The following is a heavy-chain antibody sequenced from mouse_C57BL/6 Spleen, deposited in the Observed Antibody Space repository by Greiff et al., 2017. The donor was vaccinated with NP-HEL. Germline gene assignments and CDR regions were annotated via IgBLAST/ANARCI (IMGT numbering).Heavy chain of an antibody. CDR2: IHPSDSDT. Sequence: QVQLKQPGAELVKPGASVKVSCKASGYTFTSYWMHWVKQRPGQGLEWIGRIHPSDSDTNYNQKFKGKATLTVDKSSSTAYMQLSSLTSEDSAVYYCAIYYYGSSYVFDYWGQGTTLTVSS. J-gene: IGHJ2*01. D-gene: IGHD1-1*01. V-gene: IGHV1-74*01. CDR3: AIYYYGSSYVFDY. CDR1: GYTFTSYW.